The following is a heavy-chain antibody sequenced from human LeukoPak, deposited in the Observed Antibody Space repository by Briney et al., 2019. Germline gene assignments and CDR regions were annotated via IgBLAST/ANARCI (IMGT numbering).Heavy chain of an antibody. CDR2: IYTSGST. CDR1: GGSISSGSYY. J-gene: IGHJ5*02. D-gene: IGHD3-9*01. V-gene: IGHV4-61*02. Sequence: PSQTLSLTCTVSGGSISSGSYYWSWIRQPAGKGLEWIGRIYTSGSTNYNPSLKSRVTMSVDTPKNQFSLKLSSVTAADTAVYYCAREGAGIRYFDLGWFDPWGQGTLVTVSS. CDR3: AREGAGIRYFDLGWFDP.